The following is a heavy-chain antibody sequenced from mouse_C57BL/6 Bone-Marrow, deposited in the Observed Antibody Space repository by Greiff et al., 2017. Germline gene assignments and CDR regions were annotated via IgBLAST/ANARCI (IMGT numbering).Heavy chain of an antibody. V-gene: IGHV1-55*01. D-gene: IGHD1-1*02. Sequence: QVQLQQPGAELVKPGASVKMSCKASGYTFTSYWITWVKQRPGQGLEWIGDIYPGSGSTNYNEKFKSKATLTVDKSSSTAYMQLSSLTSEDSAVYYGARRGYYGPWDFDVWGTGTTVTVSS. CDR3: ARRGYYGPWDFDV. CDR1: GYTFTSYW. J-gene: IGHJ1*03. CDR2: IYPGSGST.